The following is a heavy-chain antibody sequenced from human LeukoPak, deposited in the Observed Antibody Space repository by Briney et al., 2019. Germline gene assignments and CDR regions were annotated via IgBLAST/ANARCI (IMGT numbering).Heavy chain of an antibody. V-gene: IGHV3-9*01. Sequence: GGSLRLSCAASGFTFDDYAMHWVRQAPGQGLEWVSGISWNGNSIDYADSVKGRFTISRDNAKNSLYLQMNSLRAEDSALYFCAKPPSGYASSFACWGQGTLVTVSS. CDR3: AKPPSGYASSFAC. D-gene: IGHD2-2*01. CDR2: ISWNGNSI. J-gene: IGHJ4*02. CDR1: GFTFDDYA.